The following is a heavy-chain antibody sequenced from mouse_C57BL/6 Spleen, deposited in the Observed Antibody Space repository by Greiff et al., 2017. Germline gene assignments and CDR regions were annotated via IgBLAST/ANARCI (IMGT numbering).Heavy chain of an antibody. D-gene: IGHD1-1*01. CDR1: GYAFSSYW. Sequence: VQLQQSGAELVKPGASVKISCKASGYAFSSYWMNWVKQRPGQGLEWIGQIYPGGGDTNYNGKFKGKATLTADTSSSTAYMQLRSLTSEDSAVYFCARPYYDSSPYYFDYWGQGTTRTVSS. V-gene: IGHV1-80*01. CDR2: IYPGGGDT. CDR3: ARPYYDSSPYYFDY. J-gene: IGHJ2*01.